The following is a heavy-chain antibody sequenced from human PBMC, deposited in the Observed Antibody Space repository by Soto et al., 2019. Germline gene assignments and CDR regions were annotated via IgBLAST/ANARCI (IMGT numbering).Heavy chain of an antibody. D-gene: IGHD3-10*01. J-gene: IGHJ4*02. V-gene: IGHV3-23*01. CDR3: AKDMHGSGSYDPGLDY. CDR2: ISGSGGST. CDR1: GFTFSSYA. Sequence: HPGGSLRLSCAASGFTFSSYAMSWVRQAPGKGLEWVSAISGSGGSTYYADSVKGRFTISRDNSKNTLYLQMNSLRAEDTAVYYCAKDMHGSGSYDPGLDYWGQGTLVTVSS.